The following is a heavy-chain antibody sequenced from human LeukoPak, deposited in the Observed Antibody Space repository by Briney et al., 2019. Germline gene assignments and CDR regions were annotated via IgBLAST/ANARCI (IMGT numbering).Heavy chain of an antibody. J-gene: IGHJ3*02. CDR2: LSSTSATR. V-gene: IGHV3-48*04. D-gene: IGHD1-1*01. Sequence: GGSLRLSCAASGFTFSDYSMNWVRQAPGKGLEWVSYLSSTSATRYYADSVKGRFTISRDNAENTLYLQMNSLRAEDTAVYFCARGNAHAFDIWGQGTMVTVSS. CDR1: GFTFSDYS. CDR3: ARGNAHAFDI.